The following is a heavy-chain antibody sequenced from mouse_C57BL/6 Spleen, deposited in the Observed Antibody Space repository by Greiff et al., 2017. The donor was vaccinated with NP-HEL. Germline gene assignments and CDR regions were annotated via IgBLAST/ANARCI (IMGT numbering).Heavy chain of an antibody. Sequence: EVQLQQSGPELVKPGASVKMSCKASGYTFTDYNMHWVKQSHGKSLEWIGYINPNNGGTSYNQKFKGKATLTVNKSSSTAYMELRSLTSEDSAVYDCERYAVGLRRYFDVWGTGTTVTVSS. J-gene: IGHJ1*03. D-gene: IGHD2-4*01. CDR1: GYTFTDYN. CDR3: ERYAVGLRRYFDV. CDR2: INPNNGGT. V-gene: IGHV1-22*01.